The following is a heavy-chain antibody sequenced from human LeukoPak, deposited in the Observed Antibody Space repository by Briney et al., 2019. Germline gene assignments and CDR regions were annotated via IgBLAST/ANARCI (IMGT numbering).Heavy chain of an antibody. Sequence: GGSLGLSCAASGFTFSDYYMSWIRQAPGKGLEWVSYISSSGSTIYYADSVKGRFTISRDNAKNSLYLQMNSLRAEDTAVYYCARDRGGISSSPEDDAFDIWGQGTTVTVSS. D-gene: IGHD6-6*01. CDR2: ISSSGSTI. V-gene: IGHV3-11*04. CDR3: ARDRGGISSSPEDDAFDI. J-gene: IGHJ3*02. CDR1: GFTFSDYY.